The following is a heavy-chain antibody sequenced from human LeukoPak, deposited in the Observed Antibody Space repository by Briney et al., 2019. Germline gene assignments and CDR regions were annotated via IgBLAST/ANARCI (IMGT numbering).Heavy chain of an antibody. CDR1: GFSFSDFW. Sequence: PGGSLSLSCAASGFSFSDFWMSWVRQAPGKGPEWVANIKKDGSTKNYVDSVKGRFTISRDNAKNSLFLEMNSLRAVDTAIYYCTKDAGWNTFDYWGQGILVTVSS. D-gene: IGHD1-1*01. CDR2: IKKDGSTK. CDR3: TKDAGWNTFDY. J-gene: IGHJ4*02. V-gene: IGHV3-7*01.